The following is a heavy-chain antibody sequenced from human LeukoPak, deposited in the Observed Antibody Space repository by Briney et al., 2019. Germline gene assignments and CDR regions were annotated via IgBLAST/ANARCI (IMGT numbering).Heavy chain of an antibody. Sequence: GGSLRLSCAASGFIFTSYAMRWVRQAPGKGLEWVSTITSNGGSTDYADSVKGRFTISRDSSKNTLDLQMNSLRAEDTAVYYCAKDGRVVRVFDYWGQGTLVTVSS. CDR2: ITSNGGST. CDR3: AKDGRVVRVFDY. J-gene: IGHJ4*02. CDR1: GFIFTSYA. V-gene: IGHV3-23*01. D-gene: IGHD3-10*01.